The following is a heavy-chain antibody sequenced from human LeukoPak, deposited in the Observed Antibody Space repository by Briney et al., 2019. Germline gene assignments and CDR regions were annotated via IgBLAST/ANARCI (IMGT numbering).Heavy chain of an antibody. V-gene: IGHV3-9*03. CDR1: GFTFDDYA. Sequence: GGSLRLSCAASGFTFDDYAMHWVRQAPGKGLEWVSGISWNSGSIGYADSVKGRFTISRDNAKNSLYLQMNSLRAEDMALYYCAKAIAAAAGGAFDIWGQGTMVTVSS. CDR2: ISWNSGSI. J-gene: IGHJ3*02. CDR3: AKAIAAAAGGAFDI. D-gene: IGHD6-13*01.